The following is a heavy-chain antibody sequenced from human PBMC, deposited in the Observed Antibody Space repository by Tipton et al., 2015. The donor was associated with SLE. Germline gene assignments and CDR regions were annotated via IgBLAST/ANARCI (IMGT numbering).Heavy chain of an antibody. Sequence: TLTLTCAVYGGSFSGYYWSWIHQSPGKGLEWIGEINHSGSTNYNPSLKSRVTISVDTSKKQFSLKVSSVTAADTAVYYCARAQRLVRWFDPWGQGTLVTVSS. CDR2: INHSGST. V-gene: IGHV4-34*01. J-gene: IGHJ5*02. D-gene: IGHD6-13*01. CDR3: ARAQRLVRWFDP. CDR1: GGSFSGYY.